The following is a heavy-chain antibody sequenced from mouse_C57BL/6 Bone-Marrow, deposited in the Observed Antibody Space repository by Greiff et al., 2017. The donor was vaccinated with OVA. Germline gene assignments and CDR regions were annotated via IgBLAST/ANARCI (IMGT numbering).Heavy chain of an antibody. D-gene: IGHD1-1*01. CDR2: ISYDGSN. Sequence: ESGPGLVKPSQSLSLTCSVTGYSITSGYYWNWIRQFPGNKLEWMGYISYDGSNNYNPSLKNRISITRDTSKNQFFLKLNSVTTEDTATYYCARDPSHYYGSSYVGFDYWGQGTTRTVSS. J-gene: IGHJ2*01. V-gene: IGHV3-6*01. CDR3: ARDPSHYYGSSYVGFDY. CDR1: GYSITSGYY.